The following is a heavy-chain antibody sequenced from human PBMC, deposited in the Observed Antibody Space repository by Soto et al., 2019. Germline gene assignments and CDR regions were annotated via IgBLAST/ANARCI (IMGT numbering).Heavy chain of an antibody. J-gene: IGHJ6*03. Sequence: GGSLRLSCAASGFTFSSYGMHWVRQAPGKGLEWVAVISYDGSNKYYADSVKGRFTISRDNSKNTLYLQMNSLRAEDTAVYYCAKAAEDIVVVPAAMNYYYYYMDVWGKGTTVTVSS. CDR3: AKAAEDIVVVPAAMNYYYYYMDV. D-gene: IGHD2-2*01. V-gene: IGHV3-30*18. CDR2: ISYDGSNK. CDR1: GFTFSSYG.